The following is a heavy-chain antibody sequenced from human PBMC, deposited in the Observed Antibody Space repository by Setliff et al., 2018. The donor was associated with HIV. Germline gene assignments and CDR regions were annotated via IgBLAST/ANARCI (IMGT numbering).Heavy chain of an antibody. CDR3: VRWYYCVSGACYRADY. CDR2: IHHSGNT. D-gene: IGHD2-21*02. J-gene: IGHJ4*02. Sequence: SQTLSLTCGVSGGSININPYSWSWIRQPPGKALEWIGYIHHSGNTQFNPSFKSRVTMSIDTSERQFSLKLTSVTAADTAVYYCVRWYYCVSGACYRADYWGQGTMVTVSS. V-gene: IGHV4-30-2*01. CDR1: GGSININPYS.